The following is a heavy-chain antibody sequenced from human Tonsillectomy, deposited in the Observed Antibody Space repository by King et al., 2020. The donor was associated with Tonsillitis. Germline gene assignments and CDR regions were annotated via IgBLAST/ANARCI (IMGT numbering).Heavy chain of an antibody. V-gene: IGHV5-51*01. D-gene: IGHD6-6*01. CDR1: GYSFTSYW. Sequence: QLVQSGAEVKKPGESLKISCKGSGYSFTSYWIGWLRQMPGKGLEWMGIIYPGDYDTRYSPSFQGQVTISADKSISTAYLQWGSLKSSDTAMYYCARHWGIAARPSFLYYWRQGTLVTVYS. CDR2: IYPGDYDT. CDR3: ARHWGIAARPSFLYY. J-gene: IGHJ4*02.